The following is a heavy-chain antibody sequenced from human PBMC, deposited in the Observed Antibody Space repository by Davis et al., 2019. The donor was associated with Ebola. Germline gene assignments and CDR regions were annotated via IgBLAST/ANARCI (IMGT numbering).Heavy chain of an antibody. CDR3: ARGGETVTGTASHGMDV. Sequence: GESLKISCAASGFTFSNYGLHWLRQAPGKGVEWVGVIWYDGSKKYYAESVKGRFTISRDNSNNTLYLQMSSLRVEDTAVYYCARGGETVTGTASHGMDVWGQGTTVTVSS. V-gene: IGHV3-33*01. D-gene: IGHD4-11*01. CDR2: IWYDGSKK. J-gene: IGHJ6*02. CDR1: GFTFSNYG.